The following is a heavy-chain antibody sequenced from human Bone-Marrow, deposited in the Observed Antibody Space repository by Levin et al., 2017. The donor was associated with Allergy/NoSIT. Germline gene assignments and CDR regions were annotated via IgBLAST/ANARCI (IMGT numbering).Heavy chain of an antibody. V-gene: IGHV4-59*11. CDR1: GDSISTHK. CDR2: IYYSGGA. D-gene: IGHD3-3*01. J-gene: IGHJ4*02. Sequence: PSETLSLTCSFSGDSISTHKWTWIRQPPGKGLEWIGYIYYSGGAYYNPSLESRVTISIDTSKGQFFLRLTPVTAADTAVYFCARFWSGFDYWSQGTLVTVSS. CDR3: ARFWSGFDY.